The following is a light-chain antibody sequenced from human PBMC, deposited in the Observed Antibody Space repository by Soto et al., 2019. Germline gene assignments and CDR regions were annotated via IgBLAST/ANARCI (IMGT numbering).Light chain of an antibody. CDR3: QQTHGT. CDR1: PPISTY. CDR2: DAS. V-gene: IGKV1-39*01. Sequence: DIQMTQSPSSLSASVGDRVTITCRASPPISTYLDWYQHKPGSAPKLLIFDASTLHRGVPSRFSGSGSGTEFTLTISNLQPEDFATYYCQQTHGTFGQGTKLGSK. J-gene: IGKJ2*02.